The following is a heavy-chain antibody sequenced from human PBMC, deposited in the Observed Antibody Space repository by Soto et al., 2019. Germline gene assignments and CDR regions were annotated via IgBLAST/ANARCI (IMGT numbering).Heavy chain of an antibody. CDR1: GFTFSGYG. CDR2: ISYDGSNK. Sequence: PGGSLRLSCAASGFTFSGYGMHWVRQAPGKGLEWVAVISYDGSNKYYADSVKGRFTISRDNSKNTLYLQMNSLRAEDTAVYYCAKMMNIATGDYWGQGTLVTVSS. V-gene: IGHV3-30*18. J-gene: IGHJ4*02. CDR3: AKMMNIATGDY. D-gene: IGHD2-15*01.